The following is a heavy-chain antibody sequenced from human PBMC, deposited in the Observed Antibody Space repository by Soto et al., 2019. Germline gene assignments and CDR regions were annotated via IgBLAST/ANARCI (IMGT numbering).Heavy chain of an antibody. J-gene: IGHJ4*02. V-gene: IGHV3-64D*06. CDR2: ISTNGGST. D-gene: IGHD3-22*01. CDR1: GLTLSNYP. Sequence: PEGSQRQTCSASGLTLSNYPMHWLRQAPGKGLEYVSSISTNGGSTHYADSVKGRFTISRDNSKNTQYLQMSSLRADDTAVYYCVKGEDYYDSSSYYPFDDWGQGT. CDR3: VKGEDYYDSSSYYPFDD.